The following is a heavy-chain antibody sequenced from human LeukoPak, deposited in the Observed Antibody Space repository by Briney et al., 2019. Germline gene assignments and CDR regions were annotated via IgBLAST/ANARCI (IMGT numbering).Heavy chain of an antibody. Sequence: ASVKVSCKASGYTFTGYYMHWVRQAPGQGLEWMGWVNPNSGGTNYAQKFQGRVTMTRDTSISTAYMELSRLRSDDTAVYYCASSGSYGDYGAYFDYWGQGTLVTVSS. D-gene: IGHD4-17*01. CDR1: GYTFTGYY. V-gene: IGHV1-2*02. CDR2: VNPNSGGT. CDR3: ASSGSYGDYGAYFDY. J-gene: IGHJ4*02.